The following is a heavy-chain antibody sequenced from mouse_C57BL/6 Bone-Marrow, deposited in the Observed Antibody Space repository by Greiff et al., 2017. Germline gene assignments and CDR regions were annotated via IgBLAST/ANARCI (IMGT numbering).Heavy chain of an antibody. CDR1: GYTFTSYW. CDR3: ARDRYGNLDY. V-gene: IGHV1-55*01. D-gene: IGHD2-1*01. Sequence: QVQLKQSGAELVTPGASVKMSCKASGYTFTSYWITWVKQRPGQGLEWIGDLYPGSGSTNYNEKFKSKATLTVDTSSSTAYMQLSSLTSADSAVYYCARDRYGNLDYWGQGTTLTVSS. J-gene: IGHJ2*01. CDR2: LYPGSGST.